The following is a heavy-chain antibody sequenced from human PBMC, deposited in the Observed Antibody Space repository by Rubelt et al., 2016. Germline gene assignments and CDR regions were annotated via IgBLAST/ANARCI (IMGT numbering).Heavy chain of an antibody. J-gene: IGHJ4*02. V-gene: IGHV3-30*18. Sequence: QVQLVESGGGVVQPGRSLRLSCAASGFTFSSYGMHWVRQAPGKGLEWVAVISYDGSNKYYADSVKGRFTISRDNSKNTLYLQMNSLRAEDTAVYYCAKDHIVGATGFDYWGQGTLVTVSS. CDR3: AKDHIVGATGFDY. D-gene: IGHD1-26*01. CDR2: ISYDGSNK. CDR1: GFTFSSYG.